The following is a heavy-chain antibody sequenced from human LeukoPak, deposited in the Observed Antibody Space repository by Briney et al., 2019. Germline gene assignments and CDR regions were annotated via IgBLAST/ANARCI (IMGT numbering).Heavy chain of an antibody. V-gene: IGHV3-21*01. CDR3: ARDPHEYYYDSSMDV. Sequence: TGGSLRLSCAASGFTFSSYSMNWVRQAPGKGLEWVSSISSSSSYIYYADSVKGRFTISRDNAKNSLYLQMNSLRAEDTAVYYCARDPHEYYYDSSMDVWGKGTTVTVSS. J-gene: IGHJ6*03. D-gene: IGHD3-22*01. CDR2: ISSSSSYI. CDR1: GFTFSSYS.